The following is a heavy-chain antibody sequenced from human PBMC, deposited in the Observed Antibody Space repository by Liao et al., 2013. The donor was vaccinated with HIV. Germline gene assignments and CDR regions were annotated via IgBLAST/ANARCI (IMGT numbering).Heavy chain of an antibody. CDR2: PYRVGVP. Sequence: QVQLHESGPGVVKTSQTLSVTCSVSGGSIGSYHWSWIRQPAGKGLEWIGANPYRVGVPPTIPPSRLDSPCPWTRPTTDSPCTSTLFTAADTAVYYCARERGFIDTWGQGLPVTVSS. CDR1: GGSIGSYH. J-gene: IGHJ5*02. CDR3: ARERGFIDT. V-gene: IGHV4-4*07. D-gene: IGHD3-10*01.